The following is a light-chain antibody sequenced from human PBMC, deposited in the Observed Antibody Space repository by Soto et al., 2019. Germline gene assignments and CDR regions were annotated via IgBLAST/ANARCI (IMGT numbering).Light chain of an antibody. CDR1: QSVRSSY. J-gene: IGKJ1*01. CDR3: QQYGGSPT. V-gene: IGKV3-20*01. Sequence: EIVLTQSPGTLSLSPGERATLSCRASQSVRSSYLAWYQQKPGQPPRLLIYDASKRATGVPDRFSGSGSGTDFTLAISRLEPEDFAVYYCQQYGGSPTFGLGTKVEIK. CDR2: DAS.